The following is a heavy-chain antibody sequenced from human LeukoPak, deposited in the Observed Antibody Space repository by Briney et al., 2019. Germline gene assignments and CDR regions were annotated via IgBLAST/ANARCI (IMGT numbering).Heavy chain of an antibody. CDR2: ISGYNGNT. CDR1: GYTFTSYG. Sequence: ASVKVSCKASGYTFTSYGIAWVRQAPGQGLEWMGWISGYNGNTNYAQKLQGRVSVTTDTSTTTAYMELRSLTSDDTALYYCARSSLGPITAGPFDYWGQGTLVTVSS. D-gene: IGHD5-12*01. CDR3: ARSSLGPITAGPFDY. J-gene: IGHJ4*02. V-gene: IGHV1-18*01.